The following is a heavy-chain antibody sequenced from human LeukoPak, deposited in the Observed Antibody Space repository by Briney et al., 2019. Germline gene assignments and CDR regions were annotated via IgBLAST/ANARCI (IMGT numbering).Heavy chain of an antibody. CDR1: GGSISSYY. CDR2: IYYSGST. J-gene: IGHJ5*02. D-gene: IGHD5-18*01. CDR3: ARSRIQLWSNNWFDP. Sequence: SETLSLTCTVSGGSISSYYWSWIRQPPGKGLEWIGYIYYSGSTNYNPSLKSRVTISVDTSKNQFSLKLSSATAADTAVYYCARSRIQLWSNNWFDPWGQGALVTVSS. V-gene: IGHV4-59*01.